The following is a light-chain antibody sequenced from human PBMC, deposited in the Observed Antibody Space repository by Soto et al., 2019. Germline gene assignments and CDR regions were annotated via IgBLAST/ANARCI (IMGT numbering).Light chain of an antibody. J-gene: IGLJ1*01. CDR3: SSYPSSSTLYV. CDR1: SSDVGGYNY. CDR2: DVS. V-gene: IGLV2-14*01. Sequence: QSVLTQPASVSGSPGQSITISCTGTSSDVGGYNYVSWYQQHPGKAPKLMIYDVSNRPSGVSNRFSDSKSGNTAALTISGLQAEAEADYYCSSYPSSSTLYVFGTGTQVTVL.